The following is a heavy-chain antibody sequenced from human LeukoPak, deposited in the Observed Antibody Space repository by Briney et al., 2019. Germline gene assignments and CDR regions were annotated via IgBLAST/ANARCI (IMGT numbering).Heavy chain of an antibody. J-gene: IGHJ6*02. CDR2: IYDSGST. V-gene: IGHV4-59*01. D-gene: IGHD4-11*01. CDR3: ARNNYVTHFYGLDV. CDR1: GGSISSYY. Sequence: PSETLSHTCTVSGGSISSYYWSWIRQSPGKGLEWIGYIYDSGSTKYNPSLKSRVTISVDTSKNQFSLKLSSVTAADTAVYFCARNNYVTHFYGLDVWGQGTTVTVSS.